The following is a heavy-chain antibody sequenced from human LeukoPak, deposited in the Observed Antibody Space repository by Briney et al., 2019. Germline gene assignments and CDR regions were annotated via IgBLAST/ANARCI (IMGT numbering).Heavy chain of an antibody. CDR3: ARVVAATTYYFDY. D-gene: IGHD2-15*01. V-gene: IGHV4-59*01. CDR1: GGSISGYY. CDR2: IYYSGST. J-gene: IGHJ4*02. Sequence: SETLSLTCTVSGGSISGYYYNWIRQPPGKGLEWIGYIYYSGSTNYNPSLKSRVTISVDTSKNQFSLKLSSVTAADTAVYYCARVVAATTYYFDYWGQGTLVTVSS.